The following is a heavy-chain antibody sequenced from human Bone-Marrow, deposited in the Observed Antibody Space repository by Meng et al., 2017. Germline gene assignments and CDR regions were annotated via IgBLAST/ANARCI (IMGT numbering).Heavy chain of an antibody. Sequence: GESLKISCAASGFTFSSYAMSWVRQAPGKGLEWVSYISTSGGIIHYADSVKGRFTISRDNAKNSLYLQLNSLRAEDTAVYYCAKNFFNDYLDSWGQGALVTVSS. V-gene: IGHV3-48*03. CDR3: AKNFFNDYLDS. CDR1: GFTFSSYA. J-gene: IGHJ4*02. D-gene: IGHD2-8*01. CDR2: ISTSGGII.